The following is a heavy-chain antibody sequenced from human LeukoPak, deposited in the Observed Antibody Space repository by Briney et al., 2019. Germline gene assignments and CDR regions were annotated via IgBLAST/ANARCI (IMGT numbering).Heavy chain of an antibody. V-gene: IGHV4-38-2*02. D-gene: IGHD3-10*01. CDR2: IYHSGST. J-gene: IGHJ6*04. CDR1: GYSIGSGYY. CDR3: ARDDMVRGIKYYYYGMDV. Sequence: SETLSLTCAVSGYSIGSGYYWGWIRQPPGKGLEWIGNIYHSGSTYYNPSLKSRVTISVDTSKYQFSLKLSSVTAADTAVYYCARDDMVRGIKYYYYGMDVWGKGTTVTVSS.